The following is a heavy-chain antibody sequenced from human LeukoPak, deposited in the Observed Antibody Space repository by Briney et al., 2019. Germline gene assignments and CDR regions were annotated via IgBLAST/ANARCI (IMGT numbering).Heavy chain of an antibody. CDR2: ISWNSGSI. D-gene: IGHD1-14*01. CDR1: GFTFDDYA. Sequence: GRSLRLSCAASGFTFDDYAMHWVRQAPGKGLEWVSGISWNSGSIGYADSVKGRFTISRDNAKNSLYLQMNSLRAKDTALYYCAKDTTGSPGGYGMDVWGQGTTVTVSS. J-gene: IGHJ6*02. V-gene: IGHV3-9*01. CDR3: AKDTTGSPGGYGMDV.